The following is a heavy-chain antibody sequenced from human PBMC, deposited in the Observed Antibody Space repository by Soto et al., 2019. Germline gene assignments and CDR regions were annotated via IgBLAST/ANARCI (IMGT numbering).Heavy chain of an antibody. CDR1: GGTFSSYA. D-gene: IGHD3-10*01. CDR2: IIPIFGTA. J-gene: IGHJ4*02. V-gene: IGHV1-69*13. CDR3: ARARTGLLWFGESPRFDY. Sequence: GASVKVSCKASGGTFSSYAISWVRRAPGQGLEWMGGIIPIFGTANYAQKFQGRVTITADESTSTAYMELSSLRSEDTAVYYCARARTGLLWFGESPRFDYWGRGSLFAVSS.